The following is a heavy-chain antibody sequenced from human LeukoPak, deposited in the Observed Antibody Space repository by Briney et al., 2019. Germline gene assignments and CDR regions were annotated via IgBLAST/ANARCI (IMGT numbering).Heavy chain of an antibody. V-gene: IGHV1-46*01. D-gene: IGHD6-13*01. CDR1: GYTFTSYY. CDR2: INPSGGST. Sequence: ASVKVSCKASGYTFTSYYMHWVRQAPGQGLEWMGIINPSGGSTSYAQKFQGGVTMTRDTSTSTVYMELSSLRSEDTAVYYCAREGGRSSSWLNLSYYYYGMDVWGQGTTVTVSS. J-gene: IGHJ6*02. CDR3: AREGGRSSSWLNLSYYYYGMDV.